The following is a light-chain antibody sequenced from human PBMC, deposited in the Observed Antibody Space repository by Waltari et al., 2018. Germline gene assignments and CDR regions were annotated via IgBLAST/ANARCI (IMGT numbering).Light chain of an antibody. J-gene: IGKJ1*01. Sequence: DIVMTQSPLSLPVTPGESASISCRSSQSLLHSNGYNYLDWYLQKPGQSPQLLIYLGSSRASGVPDRFSGSGSGTDFTLRISRVEAEDVGVYYCMQALETTWTFGQGTKVEIK. CDR2: LGS. V-gene: IGKV2-28*01. CDR1: QSLLHSNGYNY. CDR3: MQALETTWT.